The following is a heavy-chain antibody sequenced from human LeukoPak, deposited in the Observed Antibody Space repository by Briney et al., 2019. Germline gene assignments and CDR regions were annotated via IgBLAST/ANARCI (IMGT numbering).Heavy chain of an antibody. CDR2: INPSSGDT. V-gene: IGHV1-2*02. CDR1: GYPFTAAYN. CDR3: ARDPRGTYDY. Sequence: ASVKVSCKASGYPFTAAYNIHWLRQAPGQGPEFMGWINPSSGDTRYAQKFQGRVTVTRDTVISTAYMELSSLTSDDTAVYYCARDPRGTYDYWGQGTLVTVSS. D-gene: IGHD5-12*01. J-gene: IGHJ4*02.